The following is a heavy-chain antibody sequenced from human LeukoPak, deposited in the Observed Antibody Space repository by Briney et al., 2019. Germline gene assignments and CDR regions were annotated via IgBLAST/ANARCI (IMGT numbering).Heavy chain of an antibody. CDR1: GFTFKNYR. CDR3: ARNRATNDY. Sequence: GGSLRLSCTASGFTFKNYRMTWGRQAPGKGLEWVASMKDDGNEIQYVDSVKGRFTISRDNAKNSLYLQMNNLRAEDMAVYYCARNRATNDYWGQGTLVTVSS. CDR2: MKDDGNEI. D-gene: IGHD1-26*01. V-gene: IGHV3-7*01. J-gene: IGHJ4*02.